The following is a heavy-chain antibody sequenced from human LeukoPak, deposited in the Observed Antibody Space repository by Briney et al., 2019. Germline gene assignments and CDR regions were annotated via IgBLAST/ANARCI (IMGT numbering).Heavy chain of an antibody. J-gene: IGHJ6*02. V-gene: IGHV3-11*04. D-gene: IGHD2-2*01. CDR1: GFTFSDYN. CDR2: ISSSGSTI. CDR3: AREARIVVVPAYYCYYYGMDV. Sequence: GGSLRLSCAASGFTFSDYNMNWVRQAPGKGLEWVSYISSSGSTIYYADSVKGRFAISRDNAKNSLYLQMNSLRAEDTAVYYCAREARIVVVPAYYCYYYGMDVWGQGTTVTVSS.